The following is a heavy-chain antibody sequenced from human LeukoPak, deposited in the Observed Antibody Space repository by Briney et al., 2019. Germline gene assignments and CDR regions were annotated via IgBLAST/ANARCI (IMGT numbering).Heavy chain of an antibody. J-gene: IGHJ6*01. CDR2: IYYSGST. D-gene: IGHD4-17*01. V-gene: IGHV4-61*08. CDR3: ARDRPLTTVPNSGDYYYYGMDV. Sequence: PSETLSLTCAVFGGSISSGDYPWSWIRQPPGKGLEWIGYIYYSGSTNYDPSLKSRVTISVDTSKNQLSLKLSSVTAADTAVYYCARDRPLTTVPNSGDYYYYGMDVWGQGTTVTVSS. CDR1: GGSISSGDYP.